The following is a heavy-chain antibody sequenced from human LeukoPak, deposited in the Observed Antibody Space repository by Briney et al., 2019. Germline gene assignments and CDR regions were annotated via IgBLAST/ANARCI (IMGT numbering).Heavy chain of an antibody. Sequence: SGPTLVKPTQTLTLTCTFSGFSLSTSGVGVGWIRQPPGKALEWLALIYWNDDRRYSPSLKSRLTITKDTSKNQVVLTMTNMDPVDTATYYCAHSGSSGWAYNWFDPWGQGTLVTVSS. D-gene: IGHD6-19*01. CDR1: GFSLSTSGVG. CDR3: AHSGSSGWAYNWFDP. J-gene: IGHJ5*02. V-gene: IGHV2-5*01. CDR2: IYWNDDR.